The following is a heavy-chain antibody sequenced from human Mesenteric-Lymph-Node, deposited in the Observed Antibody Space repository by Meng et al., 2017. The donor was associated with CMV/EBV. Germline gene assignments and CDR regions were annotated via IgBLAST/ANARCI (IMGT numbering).Heavy chain of an antibody. CDR1: GHRISSDSAA. V-gene: IGHV6-1*01. D-gene: IGHD6-19*01. CDR3: ARDLEGGWLFDS. J-gene: IGHJ4*02. Sequence: GHRISSDSAAWHCIQPPPSSVLEWLRRTYYSSKWYNEYAVSVKSRITNNPDTSKNHFSLQLNSVAPEDTAVYYCARDLEGGWLFDSWGQGTLVTVSS. CDR2: TYYSSKWYN.